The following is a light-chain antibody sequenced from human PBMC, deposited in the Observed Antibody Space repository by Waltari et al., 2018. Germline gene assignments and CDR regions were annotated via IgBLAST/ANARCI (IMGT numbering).Light chain of an antibody. V-gene: IGLV2-23*01. CDR1: CSDVGGYTL. J-gene: IGLJ3*02. CDR3: CSCAGNRV. Sequence: QSALTQPASVSGSPGQSITISCTGTCSDVGGYTLVSWYQHHPGKAPRLIIYEGYKRPSGVSNRFSGSKSGNTASLTISGLQAEDEADYYCCSCAGNRVFGGGTKLTVL. CDR2: EGY.